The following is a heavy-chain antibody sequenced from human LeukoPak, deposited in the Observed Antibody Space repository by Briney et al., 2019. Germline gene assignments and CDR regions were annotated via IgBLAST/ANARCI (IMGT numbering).Heavy chain of an antibody. CDR1: GYSFAPYW. CDR2: IYPGDSDT. V-gene: IGHV5-51*01. J-gene: IGHJ4*02. Sequence: GESLKISCTSSGYSFAPYWIGWVRQMPGKGLEWMGLIYPGDSDTRYSPSFQGQVTISADKSISTAYLQWSSLEASDTAMYYCARQDYYDSSYYYLVWGQGTLVTVSS. CDR3: ARQDYYDSSYYYLV. D-gene: IGHD3-22*01.